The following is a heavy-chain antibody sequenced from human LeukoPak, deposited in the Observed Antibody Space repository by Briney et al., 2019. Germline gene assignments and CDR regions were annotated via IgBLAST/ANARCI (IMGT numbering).Heavy chain of an antibody. CDR2: ISSSSSYI. D-gene: IGHD3-10*01. CDR3: ASYGSGRSVFDY. CDR1: GFTFSSYS. J-gene: IGHJ4*02. Sequence: GGSLRLSCAASGFTFSSYSMNWVRQAPGKGLEWVSSISSSSSYIYYADSVKGRFTISRDNAKNSLYLQMNSLRAEDTAVYYCASYGSGRSVFDYWGQGTLVTVSS. V-gene: IGHV3-21*01.